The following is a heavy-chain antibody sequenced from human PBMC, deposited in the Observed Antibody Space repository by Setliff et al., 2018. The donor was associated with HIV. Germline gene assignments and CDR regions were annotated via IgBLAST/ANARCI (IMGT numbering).Heavy chain of an antibody. CDR1: GGAFNTSSSY. CDR2: IFYSGSA. CDR3: ARQVSIPGEAITPVDY. Sequence: SETLSLTCTVSGGAFNTSSSYWGGIRQPPGKGLDYIGGIFYSGSAAYNPSLKSRLTITVDTSKSQFTLRLTSVTAAATAIYCCARQVSIPGEAITPVDYWGQGALVTVSS. V-gene: IGHV4-39*01. D-gene: IGHD5-12*01. J-gene: IGHJ4*02.